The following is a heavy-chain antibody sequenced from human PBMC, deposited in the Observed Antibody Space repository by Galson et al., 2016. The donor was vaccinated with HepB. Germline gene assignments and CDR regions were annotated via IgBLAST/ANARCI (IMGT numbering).Heavy chain of an antibody. CDR2: TNWNSGSI. D-gene: IGHD3-3*01. J-gene: IGHJ6*02. CDR3: AKNDFWSGYPPYFYYGMDV. V-gene: IGHV3-9*01. Sequence: SLRLSCAASEFTFDDFAMHWVRQAPGKGLEWVAGTNWNSGSIYYADSVKGRFTISRDNSRNTLYLEMHSLRAEDTALYYCAKNDFWSGYPPYFYYGMDVWGQGTPVTVSS. CDR1: EFTFDDFA.